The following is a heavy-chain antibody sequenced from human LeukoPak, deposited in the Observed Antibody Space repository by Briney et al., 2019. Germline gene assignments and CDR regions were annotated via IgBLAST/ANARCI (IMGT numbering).Heavy chain of an antibody. CDR1: GFTFSSYE. D-gene: IGHD3-3*01. CDR3: ARDGHDFWSGGSNWFDP. Sequence: QAGGSLRLSCAASGFTFSSYEMNWVRQAPGKGLEWVSYISSSGSTIYYADSVKGRFTISRDNAKNSLYLQMNSLRAEDTAVYYCARDGHDFWSGGSNWFDPWGQGTLVTVSS. J-gene: IGHJ5*02. V-gene: IGHV3-48*03. CDR2: ISSSGSTI.